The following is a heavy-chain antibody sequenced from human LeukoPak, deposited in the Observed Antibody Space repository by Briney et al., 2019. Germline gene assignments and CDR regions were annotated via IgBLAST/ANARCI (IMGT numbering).Heavy chain of an antibody. CDR2: IKQDGSEK. CDR1: GFTFSSYW. J-gene: IGHJ6*02. D-gene: IGHD5-18*01. V-gene: IGHV3-7*01. Sequence: GGSLRLSCAASGFTFSSYWMSWVRQAPGKGLEWVANIKQDGSEKYYVDSVKGRFTISRDNAKNSLYLQMNSLRAEDTAVYYCARVGDGYGYFSLYYYYGMDVWGQGTTVTVSS. CDR3: ARVGDGYGYFSLYYYYGMDV.